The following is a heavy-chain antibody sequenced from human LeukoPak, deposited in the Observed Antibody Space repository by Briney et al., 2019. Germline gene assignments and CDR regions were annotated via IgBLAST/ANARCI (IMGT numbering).Heavy chain of an antibody. CDR1: GGSTSSSDYY. CDR3: ATSPTVAAQVDC. J-gene: IGHJ4*02. V-gene: IGHV4-39*07. D-gene: IGHD6-13*01. CDR2: SFYTGNT. Sequence: SETLSLTSSVSGGSTSSSDYYWAWLRQSPGKGLEWIGTSFYTGNTYFNPSLKSRVTILVDTPRNQVSLQLTSVTAADTAVYYCATSPTVAAQVDCWGQGTLVTVSS.